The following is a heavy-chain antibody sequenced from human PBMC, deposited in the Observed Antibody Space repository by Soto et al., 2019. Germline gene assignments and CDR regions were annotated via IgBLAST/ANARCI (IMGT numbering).Heavy chain of an antibody. CDR2: ITHSGSA. CDR1: GDSISSGTYY. Sequence: QVQLQESGPGLEKPSQTLSLTCTVSGDSISSGTYYWNWVRHHPGRGLEWIGSITHSGSAYYNPSLKSLSTISIDTSKNQFSLRLSSATAADTAIYYCARGGNWFGAVYGIDVWGQGTTVTVSS. CDR3: ARGGNWFGAVYGIDV. V-gene: IGHV4-31*01. D-gene: IGHD3-10*01. J-gene: IGHJ6*02.